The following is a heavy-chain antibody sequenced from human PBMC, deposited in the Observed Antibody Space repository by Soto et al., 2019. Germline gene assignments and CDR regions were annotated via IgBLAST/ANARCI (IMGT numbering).Heavy chain of an antibody. J-gene: IGHJ6*02. D-gene: IGHD3-3*01. Sequence: GGSLRLSCAASGFTFSNYAVSWVRQAPGKGLEYVSTITGSGGSTFYVDSVKGRFTISRDNSKNTLYLQMDSLRAEDTAMYYCTRVYYDFWSAPKNAMDVWGQGTTVTVSS. V-gene: IGHV3-23*01. CDR3: TRVYYDFWSAPKNAMDV. CDR1: GFTFSNYA. CDR2: ITGSGGST.